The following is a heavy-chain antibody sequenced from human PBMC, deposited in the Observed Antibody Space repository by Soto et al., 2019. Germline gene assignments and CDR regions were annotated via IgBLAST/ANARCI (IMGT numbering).Heavy chain of an antibody. V-gene: IGHV4-59*01. CDR3: ARGNYEAFDI. CDR1: KGSISSNY. J-gene: IGHJ3*02. D-gene: IGHD1-1*01. Sequence: SETLSLTCTVSKGSISSNYWSWIRQPPGKGLEWIGYSGGTNYNPSLKSRVTISVDTSKNQFSLKLTSVTASDTAVYYCARGNYEAFDIWGQGTMVTVSS. CDR2: SGGT.